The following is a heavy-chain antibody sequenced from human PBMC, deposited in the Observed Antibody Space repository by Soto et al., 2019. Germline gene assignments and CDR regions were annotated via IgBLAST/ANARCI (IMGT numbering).Heavy chain of an antibody. CDR1: GDSVSSSYYY. CDR3: ARRGSSRQIYHSGMDV. J-gene: IGHJ6*02. Sequence: QVQLQESGPGLVKPSETLSLTCTVSGDSVSSSYYYWGWIRQPPGKGLEWIGSIFYSGSTYFNPALKHRVDISVDTYNNQFSLKLSSVTAADTAVYYCARRGSSRQIYHSGMDVCGQGTTVTVSS. CDR2: IFYSGST. D-gene: IGHD6-13*01. V-gene: IGHV4-39*01.